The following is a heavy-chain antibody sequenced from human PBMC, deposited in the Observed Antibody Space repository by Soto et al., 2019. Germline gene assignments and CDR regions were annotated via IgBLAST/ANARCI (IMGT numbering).Heavy chain of an antibody. CDR2: ISYDGSNK. Sequence: GGSLRLSCAASGFTFSSYAMHWVRQAPGKGLEWVAVISYDGSNKYYADSVKGRFTISRDNSKNTLYLQMNSLRAEDTAVYYCARSNNVGNWNYAYYYYYGMDVWGQGTTVTVSS. J-gene: IGHJ6*02. CDR3: ARSNNVGNWNYAYYYYYGMDV. CDR1: GFTFSSYA. D-gene: IGHD1-7*01. V-gene: IGHV3-30-3*01.